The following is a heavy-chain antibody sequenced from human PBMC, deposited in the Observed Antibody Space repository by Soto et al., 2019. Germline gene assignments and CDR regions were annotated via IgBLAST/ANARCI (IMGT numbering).Heavy chain of an antibody. J-gene: IGHJ6*02. CDR3: AREYASTMVRGVMDV. V-gene: IGHV1-3*05. CDR1: GYTFTSYA. CDR2: INAGNGNT. D-gene: IGHD3-10*01. Sequence: QVQLVQSGAEEKKPGASVKVSCKASGYTFTSYAMHWVRQAPGQRLEWMGWINAGNGNTKYSQKFQGRVTITRDTSASTAYMELSSLRSEDTAVYYCAREYASTMVRGVMDVWGQGTTVTVSS.